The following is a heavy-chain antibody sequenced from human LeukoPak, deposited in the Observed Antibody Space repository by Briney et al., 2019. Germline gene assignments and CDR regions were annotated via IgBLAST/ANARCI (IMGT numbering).Heavy chain of an antibody. CDR1: GFTFSSYW. CDR2: ISSDGSDT. V-gene: IGHV3-74*01. D-gene: IGHD4-17*01. J-gene: IGHJ4*02. Sequence: GGSLRLSCAASGFTFSSYWMHWVRQAPGKGLVWVPRISSDGSDTTYADSVKGRFTISRDNAKKMLYLQMNGLRVDDTAVYYCTRAPYHGDYVSWAWGQGTLVTVSS. CDR3: TRAPYHGDYVSWA.